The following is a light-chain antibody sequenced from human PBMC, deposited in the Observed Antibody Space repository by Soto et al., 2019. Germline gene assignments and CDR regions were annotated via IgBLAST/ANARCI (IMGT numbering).Light chain of an antibody. CDR1: QSISIY. V-gene: IGKV1-39*01. CDR3: QQSYTSLALT. J-gene: IGKJ4*01. CDR2: GAA. Sequence: DIQLTQSPSSLSASVGVRVTITCRASQSISIYLNWYQHKPGRAPKLLIFGAATLHTGVPPRFSGRGSGTNFTLTITSLQPEDFATYYCQQSYTSLALTFGGGTKVEI.